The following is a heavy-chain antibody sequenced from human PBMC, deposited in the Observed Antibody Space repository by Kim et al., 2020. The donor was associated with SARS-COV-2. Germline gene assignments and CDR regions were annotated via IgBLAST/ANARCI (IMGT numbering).Heavy chain of an antibody. V-gene: IGHV3-23*01. CDR3: AKCQKTTVTTTWVDY. D-gene: IGHD4-17*01. J-gene: IGHJ4*02. Sequence: DSVKGRFTISRDNSKNTLYLQMNSLRAEDTAVYYCAKCQKTTVTTTWVDYWGQGTLVTVSS.